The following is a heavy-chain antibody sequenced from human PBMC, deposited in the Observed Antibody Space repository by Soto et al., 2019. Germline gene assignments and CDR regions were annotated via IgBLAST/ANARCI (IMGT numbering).Heavy chain of an antibody. Sequence: GASVKVSCKASGYTFTSYAMHWVRQSPGQRLEWMGWINAGNGNTKYSQKFQGRVTITRDTSASTAYMELSSLRSEDTAVYYCARGRWEEPHYFDYWGQGTLVTVSS. CDR3: ARGRWEEPHYFDY. J-gene: IGHJ4*02. V-gene: IGHV1-3*01. CDR1: GYTFTSYA. D-gene: IGHD1-26*01. CDR2: INAGNGNT.